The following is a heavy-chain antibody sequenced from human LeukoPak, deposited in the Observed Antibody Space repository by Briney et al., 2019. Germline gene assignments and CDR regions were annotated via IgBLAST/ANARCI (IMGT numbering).Heavy chain of an antibody. CDR1: GGSIISSDYH. D-gene: IGHD6-19*01. Sequence: SETLSLTCTVSGGSIISSDYHWGWVRQPPGKGLEWIGTISYSGNTDYNPSLKSRVTISVDTSKNQFSLKLSSVTAADTAVYYCARAKGQWLALGGFDYWGQGTLVTVSS. CDR2: ISYSGNT. V-gene: IGHV4-39*07. J-gene: IGHJ4*02. CDR3: ARAKGQWLALGGFDY.